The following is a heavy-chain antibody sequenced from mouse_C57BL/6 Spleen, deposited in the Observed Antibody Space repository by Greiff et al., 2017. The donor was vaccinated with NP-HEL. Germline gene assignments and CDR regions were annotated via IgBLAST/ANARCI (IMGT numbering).Heavy chain of an antibody. CDR2: INPNSGGT. CDR3: ARGDDGYLAWFAY. V-gene: IGHV1-18*01. J-gene: IGHJ3*01. CDR1: GYTFTDYN. D-gene: IGHD2-3*01. Sequence: EVQLQQSGPELVKPGASVKIPCKASGYTFTDYNMDWVKQSHGKSLEWIGDINPNSGGTIYNQKFKGKATLTVDKSSSTAYMELRSLTSEDTAVYYCARGDDGYLAWFAYWGQGTLVTVSA.